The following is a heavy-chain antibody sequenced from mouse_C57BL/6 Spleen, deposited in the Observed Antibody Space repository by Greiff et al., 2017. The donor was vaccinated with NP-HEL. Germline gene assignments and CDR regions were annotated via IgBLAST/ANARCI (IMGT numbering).Heavy chain of an antibody. CDR2: ISSGGDYI. V-gene: IGHV5-9-1*02. Sequence: DVQLVESGEGLVKPGGSLKLSCAASGFTFSSYAMSWVRQTPEKRLGWVAYISSGGDYIYYADTVKGRFTISRDNARNTLYLQMSSLKSEDTAMYYCTRDRMITTNYYAMDYWGQGTSVTVSS. J-gene: IGHJ4*01. CDR3: TRDRMITTNYYAMDY. D-gene: IGHD2-4*01. CDR1: GFTFSSYA.